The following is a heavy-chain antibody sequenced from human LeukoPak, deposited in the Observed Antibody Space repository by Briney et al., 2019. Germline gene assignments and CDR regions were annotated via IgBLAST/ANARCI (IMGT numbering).Heavy chain of an antibody. CDR2: INPNSGGT. CDR1: GFTFSSYA. D-gene: IGHD3-10*01. V-gene: IGHV1-2*02. Sequence: GRSLRLSCAASGFTFSSYAMHWVRQAPGQGLEWMGWINPNSGGTNYAQKFQGRVTMTRDTSISTAYMELSRLRSDDTAVYYCASHDYYGSGSYFSYWGQGTLVTVSS. CDR3: ASHDYYGSGSYFSY. J-gene: IGHJ4*02.